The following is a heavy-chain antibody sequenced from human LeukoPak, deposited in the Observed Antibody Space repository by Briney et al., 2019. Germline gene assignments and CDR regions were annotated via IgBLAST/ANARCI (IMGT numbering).Heavy chain of an antibody. V-gene: IGHV3-23*01. CDR2: ISGSGGST. CDR3: AKESGSSSWYTSFQH. CDR1: GFTFSSYA. Sequence: GGSLRLSCAASGFTFSSYAMSWVRQAPGKGLEWVSAISGSGGSTYYADSVKGRFTISRDNSKNTLYPQMNSLRAEDTAVYYCAKESGSSSWYTSFQHWGQGTLVTVSS. J-gene: IGHJ1*01. D-gene: IGHD6-13*01.